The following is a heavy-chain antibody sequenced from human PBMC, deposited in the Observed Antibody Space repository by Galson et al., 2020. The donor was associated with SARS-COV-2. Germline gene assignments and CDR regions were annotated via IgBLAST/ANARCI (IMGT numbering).Heavy chain of an antibody. V-gene: IGHV3-30*04. D-gene: IGHD3-3*01. CDR2: ISYDGSNK. J-gene: IGHJ6*02. Sequence: GESLKISCAASGFTFSSYAMHWVRQAPGKGLEWVAVISYDGSNKYYADSVKGRFTISRDNSKNTLYLQMNSLRAEDTAVYYCARDRRRFLEWLFFSGMDVWGQGTTVTVSS. CDR3: ARDRRRFLEWLFFSGMDV. CDR1: GFTFSSYA.